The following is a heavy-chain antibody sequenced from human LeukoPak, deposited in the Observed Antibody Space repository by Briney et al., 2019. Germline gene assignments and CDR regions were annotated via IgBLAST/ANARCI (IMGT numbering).Heavy chain of an antibody. V-gene: IGHV1-18*01. CDR3: ASIAAAGTGVAYYYYGMDV. CDR2: ISAYNGNT. CDR1: GYTFTSYD. Sequence: GASVKVSCKASGYTFTSYDINWVRQATGQGLEWMGWISAYNGNTNYAQKLQGRVTMTTDTSTSTAYMELRSLRSDDTAVYYCASIAAAGTGVAYYYYGMDVWGQGTTVTVSS. D-gene: IGHD6-13*01. J-gene: IGHJ6*02.